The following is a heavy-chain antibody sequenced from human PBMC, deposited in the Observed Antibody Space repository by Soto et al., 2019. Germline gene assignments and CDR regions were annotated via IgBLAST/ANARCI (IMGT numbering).Heavy chain of an antibody. CDR3: ARAPWSRYSYGYWYYYGMDV. D-gene: IGHD5-18*01. CDR1: GYTFTSYG. J-gene: IGHJ6*02. Sequence: VASVKVSCKASGYTFTSYGISWVRQAPGQGHEWMGWISAYNGNTNYAQKLQGRVTMTTDTSTSTAYMELRSLRSDDTAVYYCARAPWSRYSYGYWYYYGMDVWGQGTTVTVSS. V-gene: IGHV1-18*01. CDR2: ISAYNGNT.